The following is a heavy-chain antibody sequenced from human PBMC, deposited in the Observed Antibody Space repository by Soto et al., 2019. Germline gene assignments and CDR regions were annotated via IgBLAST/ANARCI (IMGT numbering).Heavy chain of an antibody. CDR2: IYDGGTT. CDR3: ARGPAGDKIDY. V-gene: IGHV4-30-4*02. CDR1: GGAISSRAYC. Sequence: PSEALSHPCTHSGGAISSRAYCWSWIRQSPDKGLEWIGHIYDGGTTYSSPSLKGRVTISADTSETQFSLKLSSVSAADTAVYYCARGPAGDKIDYWGQG. D-gene: IGHD7-27*01. J-gene: IGHJ4*02.